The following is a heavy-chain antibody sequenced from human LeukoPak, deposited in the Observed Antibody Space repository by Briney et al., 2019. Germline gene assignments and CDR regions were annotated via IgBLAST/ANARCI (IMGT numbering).Heavy chain of an antibody. CDR3: ARDPPELRYFDWLLSRPAPELRGYFDY. Sequence: PSETLSLTCTVSGGSISSSSYYWGWIRQPPGKGLEWIGSIYYSGSTYYNPSLKSRVTISVDTSKNQFSLKLSSVTAAGTAVYYCARDPPELRYFDWLLSRPAPELRGYFDYWGQGTLVTVSS. D-gene: IGHD3-9*01. V-gene: IGHV4-39*07. CDR2: IYYSGST. CDR1: GGSISSSSYY. J-gene: IGHJ4*02.